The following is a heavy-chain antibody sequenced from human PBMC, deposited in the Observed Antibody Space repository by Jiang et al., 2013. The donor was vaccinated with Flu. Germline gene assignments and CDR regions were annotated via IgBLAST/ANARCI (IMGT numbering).Heavy chain of an antibody. CDR2: VNTGNGNT. V-gene: IGHV1-3*04. J-gene: IGHJ5*02. CDR3: ARDMKLVVVLTFGYKWFDP. D-gene: IGHD3-22*01. CDR1: GYTFTDYA. Sequence: AEVKKPGASVXISCRASGYTFTDYALHWVRQAPGQKLEWMGWVNTGNGNTKYSQNFQGRVTITSDTFARTAYMELRSLSSEDTAVYYCARDMKLVVVLTFGYKWFDPWGQGTLVTVSS.